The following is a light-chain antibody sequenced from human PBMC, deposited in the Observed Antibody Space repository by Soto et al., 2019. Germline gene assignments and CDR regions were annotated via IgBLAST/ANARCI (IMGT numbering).Light chain of an antibody. CDR1: QSIGVY. V-gene: IGKV1-39*01. J-gene: IGKJ3*01. CDR2: GAS. Sequence: DIQMTQSPSSLSASVGERVTITCRASQSIGVYLNWFQQKPGKAPELVTYGASSLPSGVPPRFRGGGSGTDFTLTISSLQHEDFATYYCQESVSSLGTFGPGTTVDIK. CDR3: QESVSSLGT.